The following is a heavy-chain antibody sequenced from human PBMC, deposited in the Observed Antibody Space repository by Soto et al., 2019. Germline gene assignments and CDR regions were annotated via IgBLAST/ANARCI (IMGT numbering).Heavy chain of an antibody. J-gene: IGHJ3*02. Sequence: GGSLRLSCEASGFTFMTYSMNWVRQAPGKGLEWVSLIRSSSSSTYFADSVKGRFTIARDNAKNSLYLLMNSLTAGDTAVYYCARDYPLYYYDSSGSVDAFDIWGQGTMVTVSS. CDR1: GFTFMTYS. V-gene: IGHV3-21*01. CDR3: ARDYPLYYYDSSGSVDAFDI. D-gene: IGHD3-22*01. CDR2: IRSSSSST.